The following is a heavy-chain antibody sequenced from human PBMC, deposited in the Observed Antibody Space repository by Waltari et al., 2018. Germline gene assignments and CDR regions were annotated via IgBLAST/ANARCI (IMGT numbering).Heavy chain of an antibody. CDR1: GYSFTNYA. D-gene: IGHD2-2*01. J-gene: IGHJ5*02. CDR3: AREVVPAAKIVVNWFDP. CDR2: ITTNTEKP. Sequence: QVQLVQSGSEWKKPGASVKVSCKAYGYSFTNYAINWVRQAPGQGLELMGWITTNTEKPTYTQGFTRRFVFSLDTSVSTADLQINDLKAEDTAIYYCAREVVPAAKIVVNWFDPWGQGTQVTVSS. V-gene: IGHV7-4-1*02.